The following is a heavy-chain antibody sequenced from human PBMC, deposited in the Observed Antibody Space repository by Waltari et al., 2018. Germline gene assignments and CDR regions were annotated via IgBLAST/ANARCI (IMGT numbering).Heavy chain of an antibody. CDR3: AKVVGATRGADFDY. J-gene: IGHJ4*02. CDR2: ISGSGGST. Sequence: EVQLLESGGGLVQPGGSLRLSCAASGFTFSSYAIRWVRQAPGKGLEWVSAISGSGGSTYYADSVKGRFTISRDNSKNTLYLQMNSLRAEDTAVYYCAKVVGATRGADFDYWGQGTLVTVSS. D-gene: IGHD1-26*01. CDR1: GFTFSSYA. V-gene: IGHV3-23*01.